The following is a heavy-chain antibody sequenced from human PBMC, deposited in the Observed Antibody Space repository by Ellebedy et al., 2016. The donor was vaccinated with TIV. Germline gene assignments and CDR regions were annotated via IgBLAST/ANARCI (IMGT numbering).Heavy chain of an antibody. Sequence: PGGSLRLSCAASGFTFSDYYISWIRQAPGKGLEWVSFISTIGTTTYYADSVKGRFTISRDNAKNSLYLQMNSLRAEDTASYYCAREGPRVYDRRGYFDYWGQGALVTVSS. V-gene: IGHV3-11*01. J-gene: IGHJ4*02. CDR3: AREGPRVYDRRGYFDY. CDR1: GFTFSDYY. CDR2: ISTIGTTT. D-gene: IGHD5/OR15-5a*01.